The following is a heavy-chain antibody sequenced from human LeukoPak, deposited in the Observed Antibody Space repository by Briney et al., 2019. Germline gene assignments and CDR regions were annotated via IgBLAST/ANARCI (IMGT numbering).Heavy chain of an antibody. CDR1: GFTFSYYW. Sequence: GGSLRLSCAASGFTFSYYWMNWVRQAPGKGLEWVANIKQGGSEKYSVDSVKGRFTISRDNAKNSLYLQMNSLRVEDTAVYYCARDLGSGMDVWGQGTTVIVSS. V-gene: IGHV3-7*01. J-gene: IGHJ6*02. CDR3: ARDLGSGMDV. D-gene: IGHD2-15*01. CDR2: IKQGGSEK.